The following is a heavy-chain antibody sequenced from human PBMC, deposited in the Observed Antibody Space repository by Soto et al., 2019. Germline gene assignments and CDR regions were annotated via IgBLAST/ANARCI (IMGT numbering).Heavy chain of an antibody. D-gene: IGHD1-26*01. CDR1: GYSFTSYW. CDR3: GVGATGYYYYMDV. V-gene: IGHV5-51*01. Sequence: GESLKISCKGSGYSFTSYWIGWVRQMPGKGLEWMGITYPGDSDTRYSPSFQGQVTISADKSISTAYLQWSSLKASVTAMYYCGVGATGYYYYMDVWGKGTTVTVSS. J-gene: IGHJ6*03. CDR2: TYPGDSDT.